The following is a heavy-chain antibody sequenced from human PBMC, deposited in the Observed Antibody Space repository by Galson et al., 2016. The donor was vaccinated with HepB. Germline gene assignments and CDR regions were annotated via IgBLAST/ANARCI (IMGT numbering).Heavy chain of an antibody. J-gene: IGHJ1*01. V-gene: IGHV3-48*01. Sequence: SLRLSCAASGFTVSSSYMSWVRQAPGKGLEWISYISTSSSTIYYADSVKGRFTISRDNSKNTLYLQMNSLGAEDTAIYYCAVRYSSIWYFQHWGRGTLVSVSS. CDR1: GFTVSSSY. CDR2: ISTSSSTI. CDR3: AVRYSSIWYFQH. D-gene: IGHD6-13*01.